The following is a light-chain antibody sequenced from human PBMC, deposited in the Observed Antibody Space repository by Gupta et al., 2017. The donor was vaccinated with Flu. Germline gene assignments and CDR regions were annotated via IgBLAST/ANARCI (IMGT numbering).Light chain of an antibody. J-gene: IGKJ4*01. CDR3: QQGDISPVT. V-gene: IGKV1-8*01. CDR2: TAS. Sequence: PASRSASTGDRVTITCRASQGINTYLAWYQQKPGKAPKLLIYTASTLQTGVPSRFSGSGSGTEFTLTISSLQSEDFATYYCQQGDISPVTFGGGTKVEIK. CDR1: QGINTY.